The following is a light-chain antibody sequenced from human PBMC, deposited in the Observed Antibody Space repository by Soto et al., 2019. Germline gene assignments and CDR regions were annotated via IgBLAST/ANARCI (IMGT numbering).Light chain of an antibody. Sequence: EIVLTQSPGTLSLSPGERATLSCRASQSVSSSYLAWYQQKPGQAPRLLIYGASSRATGIPDRFSGSGSGTDFTLTISRLEPEDFAVYYCQQSGSSLGVTFGGGTKVDIK. V-gene: IGKV3-20*01. J-gene: IGKJ4*01. CDR1: QSVSSSY. CDR3: QQSGSSLGVT. CDR2: GAS.